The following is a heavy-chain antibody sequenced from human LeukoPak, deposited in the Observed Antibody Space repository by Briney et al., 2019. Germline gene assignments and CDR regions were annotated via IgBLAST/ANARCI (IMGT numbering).Heavy chain of an antibody. CDR1: GFTFSSYG. J-gene: IGHJ3*02. Sequence: PGGSLRLSCAASGFTFSSYGMHWVRQAPGKGLEWVSAISGSGGSTYYADSVKGRFTISRDNSKNTLYLQMNSLRAEDTAVYYCAKERLWSGDYPPYAFDIWGQGTMVTVSS. CDR3: AKERLWSGDYPPYAFDI. V-gene: IGHV3-23*01. CDR2: ISGSGGST. D-gene: IGHD4-17*01.